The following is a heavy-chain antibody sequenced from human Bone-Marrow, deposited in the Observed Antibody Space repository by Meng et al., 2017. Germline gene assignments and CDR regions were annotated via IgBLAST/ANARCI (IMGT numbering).Heavy chain of an antibody. CDR1: GGTFSSYA. CDR3: AIGGVYSSGWYYFDY. D-gene: IGHD6-19*01. V-gene: IGHV1-69*13. CDR2: IIPIFGTA. Sequence: SVKVSCQASGGTFSSYAISWVRQAPGQGLEWMGGIIPIFGTANYAQKFQGRVTITADESTSTAYMELSSLRSEDTAVYYCAIGGVYSSGWYYFDYWGQGTLVTVSS. J-gene: IGHJ4*02.